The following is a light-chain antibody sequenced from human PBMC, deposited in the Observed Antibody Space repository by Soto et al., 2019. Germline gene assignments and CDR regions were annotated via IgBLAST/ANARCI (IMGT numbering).Light chain of an antibody. CDR1: QSISNNY. V-gene: IGKV3-20*01. J-gene: IGKJ1*01. CDR3: QQYGGSPRGT. Sequence: EIVLTQSPGTLSLSPGERATLSCRASQSISNNYLAWYQQKPGQAPRHLIYGASSRATGIPARFSGSGSGTDFTLTISRLEPEDFAVYYCQQYGGSPRGTFGQGTMVEIK. CDR2: GAS.